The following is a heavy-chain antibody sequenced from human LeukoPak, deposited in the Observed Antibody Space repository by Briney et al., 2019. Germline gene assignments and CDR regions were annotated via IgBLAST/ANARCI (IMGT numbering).Heavy chain of an antibody. D-gene: IGHD1-26*01. CDR2: ITSSGSVI. V-gene: IGHV3-48*01. J-gene: IGHJ4*02. CDR1: GFTFSTNS. CDR3: ARDWASPGPTTI. Sequence: RPGGSLRLSCAASGFTFSTNSMSWVRQAPGKGLEWVSYITSSGSVIHYSDSVRGRFTISRDNAKSSLYLQMNSLRAEDTAIYYCARDWASPGPTTIWGQGTLVTVSS.